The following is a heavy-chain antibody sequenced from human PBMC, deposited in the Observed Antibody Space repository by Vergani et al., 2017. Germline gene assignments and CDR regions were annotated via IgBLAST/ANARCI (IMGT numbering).Heavy chain of an antibody. J-gene: IGHJ6*03. D-gene: IGHD5-12*01. CDR1: GGTFSSYA. V-gene: IGHV1-69*01. CDR2: IIPIFGTA. CDR3: SWGGYSGYHRNGYFYYYFMDV. Sequence: QVQLVQSGAEVKKPGSSVKVSCKVSGGTFSSYAISWVRQAPGQGLEWMGGIIPIFGTANYAQKFQGRVTITADESTCTAYKDLSSLISEDTAVYFCSWGGYSGYHRNGYFYYYFMDVLGKGATVTVAS.